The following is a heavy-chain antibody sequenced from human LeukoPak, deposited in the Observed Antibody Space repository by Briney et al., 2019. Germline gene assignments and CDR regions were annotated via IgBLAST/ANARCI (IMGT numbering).Heavy chain of an antibody. J-gene: IGHJ4*02. CDR3: ARAPEQDLIPRGFDF. D-gene: IGHD1-14*01. V-gene: IGHV4-59*01. CDR1: GGSINSYY. Sequence: SETLSLTCSVSGGSINSYYWHWIRQAPGQGLEWIGYIYYIGNTNYNPSLQSRVTISVDTSKSQFSLKLTSVTAADTAVYYCARAPEQDLIPRGFDFWGQGALVTVSS. CDR2: IYYIGNT.